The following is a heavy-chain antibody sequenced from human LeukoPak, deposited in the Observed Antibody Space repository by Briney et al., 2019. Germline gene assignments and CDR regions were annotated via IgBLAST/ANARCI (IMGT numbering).Heavy chain of an antibody. V-gene: IGHV4-34*01. Sequence: SETLSIPCSGYGGSFKGYYWSWIRQPPGKGPEWVGEINHSGSTNYNPSLKSRVTISVDTSKNQFSLKLSSVTAADTAVYYCARSSAVAGTYGYWGQGTLVTVSS. CDR2: INHSGST. D-gene: IGHD6-19*01. CDR3: ARSSAVAGTYGY. CDR1: GGSFKGYY. J-gene: IGHJ4*02.